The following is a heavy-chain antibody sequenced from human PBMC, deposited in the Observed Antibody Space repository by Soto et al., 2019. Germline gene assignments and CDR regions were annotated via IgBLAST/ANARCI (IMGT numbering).Heavy chain of an antibody. Sequence: QVQLVQSGAEVKKPGTSVKVSCKASGYTFTSYGISWVRQAPGQGLEWMGWISGYNDNTNYAQNLQGRVTMTTETSTSTAYMELRSLRSDDTAVYYCARDLLPPAVAGPGYLDVWGKGTTVTVSS. CDR3: ARDLLPPAVAGPGYLDV. D-gene: IGHD6-19*01. J-gene: IGHJ6*03. V-gene: IGHV1-18*01. CDR1: GYTFTSYG. CDR2: ISGYNDNT.